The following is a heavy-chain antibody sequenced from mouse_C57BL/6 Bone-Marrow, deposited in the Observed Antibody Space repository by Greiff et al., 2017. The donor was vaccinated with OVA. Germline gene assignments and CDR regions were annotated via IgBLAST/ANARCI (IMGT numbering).Heavy chain of an antibody. D-gene: IGHD2-3*01. CDR3: ARSHYDGYAMDY. V-gene: IGHV1-69*01. J-gene: IGHJ4*01. Sequence: QVQLQQPGAELVMPGASVKLSCKASGYTFTSYWMHWVKQRPGQGLEWIGEIDPSDSYTNYNQKFKGKSTLTVDKSSSTAYMQLSSLTSEDSAVYYCARSHYDGYAMDYWGQGTSVTVSS. CDR1: GYTFTSYW. CDR2: IDPSDSYT.